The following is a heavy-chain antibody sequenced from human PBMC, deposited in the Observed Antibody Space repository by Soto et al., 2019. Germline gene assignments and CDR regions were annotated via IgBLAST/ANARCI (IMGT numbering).Heavy chain of an antibody. CDR3: SRGGPTTVTTWSDY. D-gene: IGHD4-17*01. CDR1: GGSISSGDYY. CDR2: IYYSGST. V-gene: IGHV4-30-4*01. Sequence: QVQLQESGPGLVKPSQTLSLTCTVSGGSISSGDYYWSWIRQPPGKGLEWIGYIYYSGSTYYNPSLKSRVTISVHTSQNQCPHKRSAVAAAGTAVYYCSRGGPTTVTTWSDYWGQGTLVTVSS. J-gene: IGHJ4*02.